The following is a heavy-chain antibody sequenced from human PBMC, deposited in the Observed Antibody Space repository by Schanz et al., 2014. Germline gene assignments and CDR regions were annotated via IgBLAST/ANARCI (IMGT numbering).Heavy chain of an antibody. CDR1: GGTFSSFG. V-gene: IGHV1-69*04. D-gene: IGHD6-13*01. CDR2: IIPSLGIA. J-gene: IGHJ4*02. CDR3: ASSGAGYSSSWDFDY. Sequence: QVQLVQSGAEVKKPGASVKVSCKASGGTFSSFGINWVRQAPGQGLEWMGRIIPSLGIANYAQKFQGRVTITADKSTFTAYMDVSSLRSEDTAVYYCASSGAGYSSSWDFDYWGQGTLVTVSS.